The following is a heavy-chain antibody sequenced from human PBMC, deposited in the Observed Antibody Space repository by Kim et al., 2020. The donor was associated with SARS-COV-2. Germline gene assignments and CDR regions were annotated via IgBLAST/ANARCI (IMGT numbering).Heavy chain of an antibody. CDR3: ARDNYGDYPD. V-gene: IGHV3-7*01. CDR1: GFTFSNYW. J-gene: IGHJ4*02. D-gene: IGHD3-16*01. Sequence: GGSLRLSCAASGFTFSNYWMSWVRQAPGKGLEWVATITEDGSMKLYVDSVRGRFTISKDNAKNSVDLQMSSLRVEDTAVYYCARDNYGDYPDWGQGTLVTVSS. CDR2: ITEDGSMK.